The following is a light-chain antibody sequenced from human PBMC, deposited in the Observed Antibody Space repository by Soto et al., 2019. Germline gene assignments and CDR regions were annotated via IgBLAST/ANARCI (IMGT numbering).Light chain of an antibody. Sequence: DIQLTQSPSFLSASIGDRVTITCRASQGISSYLAWYQQTPGRAPKLLIYASSILQSGVPSRFSGSGSGTEFTLTISSLQPEDFATYYCQQLNTFPVTFGHGTRLDI. CDR1: QGISSY. V-gene: IGKV1-9*01. J-gene: IGKJ5*01. CDR2: ASS. CDR3: QQLNTFPVT.